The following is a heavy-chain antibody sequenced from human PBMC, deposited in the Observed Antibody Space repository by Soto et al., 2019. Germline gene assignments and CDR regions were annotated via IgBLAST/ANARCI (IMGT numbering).Heavy chain of an antibody. CDR2: IGGTGNTT. CDR1: GFTFRVYA. Sequence: VHLSESGGALVQPGGSLRLSCAASGFTFRVYAMSWFRQAPGGGLEWVSAIGGTGNTTYDADSVKGRFTIARDNSRDTLYLQMTSLRVEDTAVYYCARIRQLLFVSWGQGTLVSVSS. D-gene: IGHD2-2*01. J-gene: IGHJ4*02. CDR3: ARIRQLLFVS. V-gene: IGHV3-23*01.